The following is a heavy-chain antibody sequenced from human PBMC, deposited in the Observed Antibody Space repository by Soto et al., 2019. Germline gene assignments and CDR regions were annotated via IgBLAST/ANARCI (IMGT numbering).Heavy chain of an antibody. D-gene: IGHD2-21*02. V-gene: IGHV1-18*04. CDR3: AGPFGGGDFELDV. J-gene: IGHJ6*02. Sequence: ASVKVSCKASGYTFTSYGISWVRQAPGQGLEWLGWISAYNGNTKKAQKFQGRVSMTTDTSTSTTYMDLRNLRSDDTAVYYCAGPFGGGDFELDVWGQGTTVTVSS. CDR1: GYTFTSYG. CDR2: ISAYNGNT.